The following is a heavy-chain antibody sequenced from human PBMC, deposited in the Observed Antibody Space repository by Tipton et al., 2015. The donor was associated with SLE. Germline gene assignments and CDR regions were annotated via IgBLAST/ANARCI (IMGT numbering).Heavy chain of an antibody. CDR2: IYHSGST. Sequence: TLSLTCTVSGYSISSGYYWGWIRQPPGKGLEWIGSIYHSGSTYYNPSLKSRVTISVDTSKNQFSLKLSSVTAADTAVYYCASPPSGSRSFAFDIWGQGTMVTVSS. V-gene: IGHV4-38-2*02. J-gene: IGHJ3*02. CDR3: ASPPSGSRSFAFDI. D-gene: IGHD3-22*01. CDR1: GYSISSGYY.